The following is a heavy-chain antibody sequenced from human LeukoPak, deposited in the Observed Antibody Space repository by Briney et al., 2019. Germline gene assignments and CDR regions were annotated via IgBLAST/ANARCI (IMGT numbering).Heavy chain of an antibody. CDR3: AKVSGRSSSVVPAASFDY. V-gene: IGHV3-23*01. J-gene: IGHJ4*02. CDR2: ISGSGGST. Sequence: PGGSLRLSCAASGFTFSSYAMSWVRQAPGKGLEWVSAISGSGGSTYYADSVKGRFTISRDNSKNTLYLQMNSLRAEDTAVYYCAKVSGRSSSVVPAASFDYWGQGTLVTVSS. CDR1: GFTFSSYA. D-gene: IGHD2-2*01.